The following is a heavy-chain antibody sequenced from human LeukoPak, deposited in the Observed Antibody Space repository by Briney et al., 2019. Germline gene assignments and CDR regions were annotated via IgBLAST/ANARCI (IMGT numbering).Heavy chain of an antibody. CDR1: GFTFGDYA. J-gene: IGHJ4*02. CDR2: IRSKAYGGTT. D-gene: IGHD5-12*01. CDR3: TRAPRGYSGYSLF. Sequence: GRSLRLSCTASGFTFGDYAMSWVRQAPGKGLEWVGFIRSKAYGGTTEYAASVKGRFTISRDDSKSIAYLRMNSLKTEDTAVYYCTRAPRGYSGYSLFWGQGTLVTVSS. V-gene: IGHV3-49*04.